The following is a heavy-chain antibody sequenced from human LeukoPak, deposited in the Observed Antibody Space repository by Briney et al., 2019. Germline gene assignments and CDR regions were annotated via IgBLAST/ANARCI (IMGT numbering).Heavy chain of an antibody. CDR1: GFTFSSYA. CDR2: ISGSSGST. J-gene: IGHJ1*01. V-gene: IGHV3-23*01. Sequence: PGGSLRLSCAASGFTFSSYAMSWVRQAPGKGLEWVSAISGSSGSTYYADSVKGRFTISRDNSKNTLYLQMNSLRAEDTAVYYCAKDEYDSSGYYSTGYFQHWGQGTLVTVSS. D-gene: IGHD3-22*01. CDR3: AKDEYDSSGYYSTGYFQH.